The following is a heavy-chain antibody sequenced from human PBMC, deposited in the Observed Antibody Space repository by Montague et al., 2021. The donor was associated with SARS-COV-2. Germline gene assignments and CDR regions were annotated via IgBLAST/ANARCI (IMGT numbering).Heavy chain of an antibody. CDR3: ARGRQHINMVVVVVTGGEYYFGF. CDR1: DGSFSDYS. CDR2: INHRGST. Sequence: SETLSLTCAVYDGSFSDYSRTWIRQPPGKGLEWIGEINHRGSTNYNPSLKSRVTISVDTSKNQFSLKMTSVTAADTAVYYCARGRQHINMVVVVVTGGEYYFGFWGQGTLVAVSS. V-gene: IGHV4-34*01. J-gene: IGHJ4*02. D-gene: IGHD3-22*01.